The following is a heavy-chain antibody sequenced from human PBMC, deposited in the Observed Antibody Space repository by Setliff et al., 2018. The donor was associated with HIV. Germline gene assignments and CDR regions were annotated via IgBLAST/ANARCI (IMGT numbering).Heavy chain of an antibody. CDR1: GDSINSDY. V-gene: IGHV4-4*07. Sequence: SETLSLTCTVSGDSINSDYWSWIRQPAGKGLEWLGRFFPRDSPSYNPSLRSRVTMSADTSKNQFSLKLSSVTAADTAVYYCARDGYSSSWYVISGSFDYWGQGILVTVS. J-gene: IGHJ4*02. D-gene: IGHD6-13*01. CDR2: FFPRDSP. CDR3: ARDGYSSSWYVISGSFDY.